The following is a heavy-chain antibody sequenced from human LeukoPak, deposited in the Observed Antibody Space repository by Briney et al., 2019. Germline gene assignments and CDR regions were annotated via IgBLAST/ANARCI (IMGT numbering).Heavy chain of an antibody. V-gene: IGHV1-18*04. CDR3: ARDNNWNYVN. J-gene: IGHJ3*01. CDR2: ISAYNGNT. CDR1: GYTFIGYF. D-gene: IGHD1-7*01. Sequence: ASVKVSCKASGYTFIGYFIHWVRQAPGQGLEWMGWISAYNGNTNYAQKLQGRVTMTTDTSTSTAYMELRSLRSDDTAVYYCARDNNWNYVNWGQGTMVTVSS.